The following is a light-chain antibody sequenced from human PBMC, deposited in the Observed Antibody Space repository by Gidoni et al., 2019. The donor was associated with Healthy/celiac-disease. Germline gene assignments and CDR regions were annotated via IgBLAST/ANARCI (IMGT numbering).Light chain of an antibody. J-gene: IGLJ2*01. V-gene: IGLV3-21*02. Sequence: SYGLTRPPSMPVAPGQPARITCGGNNIGSKSVHWYQQKPGQAPVLVVYDDSDRPSGIPERFSGSNSGNTATLTISRVEAGDEADYYCQVWDSSSDHVVFGGGTKLTVL. CDR3: QVWDSSSDHVV. CDR1: NIGSKS. CDR2: DDS.